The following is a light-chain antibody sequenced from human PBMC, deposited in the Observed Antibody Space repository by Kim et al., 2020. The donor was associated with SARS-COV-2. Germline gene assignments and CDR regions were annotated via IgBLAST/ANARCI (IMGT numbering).Light chain of an antibody. CDR3: QQSYITPWT. Sequence: DIEMRQSPSSLSASVGDRVTITCRASQTITTYLNWYQQKSGKPPRLLMYAASSLQSGVPSRFSGSGSGTDFTLTISSLHPEDFATYYCQQSYITPWTFGRGTKLEI. V-gene: IGKV1-39*01. CDR1: QTITTY. J-gene: IGKJ1*01. CDR2: AAS.